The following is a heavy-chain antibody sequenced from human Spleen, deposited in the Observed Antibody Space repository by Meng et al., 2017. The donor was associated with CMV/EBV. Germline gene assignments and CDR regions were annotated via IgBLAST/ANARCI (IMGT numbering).Heavy chain of an antibody. CDR1: GSFSGHY. CDR2: INHSGST. D-gene: IGHD5-12*01. CDR3: ARGSWVYSDDDETTGLDY. Sequence: GSFSGHYWSWIRQPTGKGLEWIGEINHSGSTNYSPSLKSRLTISVDASNNQLSLTLTSVTAADTAVYYCARGSWVYSDDDETTGLDYWGPGTLVTVSS. J-gene: IGHJ4*02. V-gene: IGHV4-34*01.